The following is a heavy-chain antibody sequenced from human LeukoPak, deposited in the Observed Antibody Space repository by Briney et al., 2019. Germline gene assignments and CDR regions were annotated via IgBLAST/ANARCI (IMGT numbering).Heavy chain of an antibody. CDR2: ISSSSSYI. Sequence: GGSLRLSCAASGFTFSSYSMNWVRQAPGKGLEWVSSISSSSSYIYYADSVKGRFTISRDNAKNSLYLQMNSLRAEDTAVYYCARSLCTNGVCFRAFDIWGQGTMVTVSS. CDR3: ARSLCTNGVCFRAFDI. V-gene: IGHV3-21*01. D-gene: IGHD2-8*01. CDR1: GFTFSSYS. J-gene: IGHJ3*02.